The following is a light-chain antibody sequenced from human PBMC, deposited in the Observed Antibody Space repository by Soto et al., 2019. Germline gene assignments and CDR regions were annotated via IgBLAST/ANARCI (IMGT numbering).Light chain of an antibody. CDR1: QSVSSR. V-gene: IGKV1-5*01. J-gene: IGKJ1*01. Sequence: DIQMTQSPSTLSGSVGDRATISCRASQSVSSRLAWYKQKPGKAPKLLIYGASAMPPSFPARFSGSGSGTNFTLTIASLQPEDFAAYYCQQYDTWSWTFGPGTKVDIK. CDR2: GAS. CDR3: QQYDTWSWT.